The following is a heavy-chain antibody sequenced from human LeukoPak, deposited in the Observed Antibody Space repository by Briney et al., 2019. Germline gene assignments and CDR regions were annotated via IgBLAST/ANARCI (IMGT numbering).Heavy chain of an antibody. CDR3: ARDGITMIVVLDY. CDR1: GFTFSSYS. D-gene: IGHD3-22*01. J-gene: IGHJ4*02. V-gene: IGHV3-21*01. CDR2: ISSSSSYI. Sequence: PGGSLRLSCAASGFTFSSYSMNWVRHAPGKGLEWVSSISSSSSYIYYADSVKGRFTISRDNAKNSLYLQMNSLRAEDTAVYYCARDGITMIVVLDYWGQGTLVTVSS.